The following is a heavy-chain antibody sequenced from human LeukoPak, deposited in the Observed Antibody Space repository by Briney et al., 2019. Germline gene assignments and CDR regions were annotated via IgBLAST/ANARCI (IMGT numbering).Heavy chain of an antibody. J-gene: IGHJ6*03. V-gene: IGHV3-73*01. Sequence: GGSLRLSCAASGFTFSGSAMHWVRQASGKGLEWVGRIRSKANSYATAYAASVKGRFTISRDDSKNTAYLQMNSLKTEDTAVYYCTRHASIAASYYYYYYMDVWGKGTTVTVSS. CDR2: IRSKANSYAT. D-gene: IGHD6-6*01. CDR3: TRHASIAASYYYYYYMDV. CDR1: GFTFSGSA.